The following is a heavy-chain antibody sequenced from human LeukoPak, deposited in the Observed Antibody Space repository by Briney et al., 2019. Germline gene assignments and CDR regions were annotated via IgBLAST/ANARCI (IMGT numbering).Heavy chain of an antibody. CDR2: ISSGSSTI. D-gene: IGHD4-17*01. CDR3: ARLYGDYAY. CDR1: GFAFSTYS. J-gene: IGHJ4*02. Sequence: GGSLRLSCAASGFAFSTYSMKWVRQAPGKGLEWVSYISSGSSTIYYADSVKGRFTISRDNAKNSLYLQMNSLRAEDTAVYYCARLYGDYAYWGQGTLVTVSS. V-gene: IGHV3-48*01.